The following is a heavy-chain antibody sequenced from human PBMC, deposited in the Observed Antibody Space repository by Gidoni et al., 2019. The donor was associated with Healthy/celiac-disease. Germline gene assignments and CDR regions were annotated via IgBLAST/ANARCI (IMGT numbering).Heavy chain of an antibody. Sequence: EVQLVESGGGLVQPGGSLRLPCAASGFTFSSYSMNWVRQAPGKGLEWVSYISSSSSTIYYADSVKGRFTISRDNAKNSLYLQMNSLRAEDTAVYYCARAMGVLRYYYYGMDVWGQGTTVTVSS. D-gene: IGHD1-26*01. CDR1: GFTFSSYS. CDR2: ISSSSSTI. CDR3: ARAMGVLRYYYYGMDV. V-gene: IGHV3-48*01. J-gene: IGHJ6*02.